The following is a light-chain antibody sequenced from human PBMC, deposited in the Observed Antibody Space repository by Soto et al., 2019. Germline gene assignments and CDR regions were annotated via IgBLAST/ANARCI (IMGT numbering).Light chain of an antibody. Sequence: EIVMTQSPATLSVSPGGRATLSCRASQSVSSNLAWYRQRPGQPPRLLIYGASTRATGIPARFSGSGSGTEFTLTISSLQSEDLALYYCQQYDNSPTFGLGTTVDIK. CDR2: GAS. CDR1: QSVSSN. J-gene: IGKJ1*01. V-gene: IGKV3D-15*01. CDR3: QQYDNSPT.